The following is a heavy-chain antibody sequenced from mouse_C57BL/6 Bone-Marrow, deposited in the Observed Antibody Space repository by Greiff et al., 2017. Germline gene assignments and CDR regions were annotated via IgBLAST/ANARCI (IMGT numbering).Heavy chain of an antibody. V-gene: IGHV1-39*01. CDR3: ARRGASSGYVNAMDY. D-gene: IGHD3-2*02. CDR1: GYSFTDYN. J-gene: IGHJ4*01. CDR2: INPNYGTT. Sequence: EVQLQQSGPELVKPGASVKISCKASGYSFTDYNMNWVKQSNGKGLEWIGVINPNYGTTSYNQKFKGKATLTVDQSSSTAYMQLNSLTSEDSAVYYCARRGASSGYVNAMDYWGQGTSVTVSS.